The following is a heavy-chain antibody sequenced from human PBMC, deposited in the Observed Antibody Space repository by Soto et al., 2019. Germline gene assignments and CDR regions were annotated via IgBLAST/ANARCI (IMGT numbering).Heavy chain of an antibody. CDR3: ASPRPTYDTPLDY. D-gene: IGHD3-22*01. Sequence: GGSLRLSCAASGFTFSSYEMNWVRQAPGKGLEWVSYISSSGSTIYYADSVKGRFTISRDNAKNSLYLQMNSLRAEDTAVYYCASPRPTYDTPLDYWGQGTLVTVSS. CDR2: ISSSGSTI. V-gene: IGHV3-48*03. CDR1: GFTFSSYE. J-gene: IGHJ4*02.